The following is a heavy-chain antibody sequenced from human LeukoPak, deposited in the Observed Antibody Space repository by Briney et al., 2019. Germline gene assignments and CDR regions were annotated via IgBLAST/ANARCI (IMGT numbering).Heavy chain of an antibody. D-gene: IGHD3-10*01. CDR3: AKDSSGTPLANSDY. CDR2: ISGGGGAT. Sequence: GGSLRLSCAASGFTFGNYAMSWVRQAPGKGLEWVSGISGGGGATNYADSVESRFTISRDNSKNTLYLQMNSLRAEDTAVYYCAKDSSGTPLANSDYWGQGALVTVSS. CDR1: GFTFGNYA. J-gene: IGHJ4*02. V-gene: IGHV3-23*01.